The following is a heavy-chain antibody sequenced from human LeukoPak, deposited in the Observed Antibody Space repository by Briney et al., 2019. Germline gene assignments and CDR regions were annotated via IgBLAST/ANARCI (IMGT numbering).Heavy chain of an antibody. CDR3: ARDSLYYDSSGYYAFDY. CDR1: GFTFSSYS. V-gene: IGHV3-21*01. D-gene: IGHD3-22*01. Sequence: GGSLRLSCAASGFTFSSYSMNWVRQAPGKGLEWVSSISSSSSYIYYADSVKGRFTISRDNAKNSLYLQMNSLRAEDAAVYYCARDSLYYDSSGYYAFDYWGQGTLVTVSS. CDR2: ISSSSSYI. J-gene: IGHJ4*02.